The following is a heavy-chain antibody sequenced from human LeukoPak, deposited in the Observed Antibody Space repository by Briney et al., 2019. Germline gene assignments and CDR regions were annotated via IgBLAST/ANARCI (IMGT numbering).Heavy chain of an antibody. J-gene: IGHJ4*02. Sequence: SEALSLTCTVSGGSISSGSSYWSWIRQPAGKGLEWIGRISTSGTTKYNPSLKSRVTIPVDTSKNQFSLKLSSVTAADTAVYYCARGPDYSNYVDYWGQGTLVTVSS. D-gene: IGHD4-11*01. V-gene: IGHV4-61*02. CDR2: ISTSGTT. CDR1: GGSISSGSSY. CDR3: ARGPDYSNYVDY.